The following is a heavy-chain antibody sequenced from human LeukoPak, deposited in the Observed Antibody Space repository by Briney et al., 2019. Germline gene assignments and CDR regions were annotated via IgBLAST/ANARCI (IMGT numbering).Heavy chain of an antibody. CDR2: IHYSGYT. D-gene: IGHD1-26*01. J-gene: IGHJ4*02. CDR1: GGSISSSSYY. CDR3: ARRWAAVVGATPIPFDY. Sequence: ASETLSLTCTVSGGSISSSSYYWGWIRQPPGKGLEWIGSIHYSGYTYYNPSLKSRVTMSVDTSKNQFSLKLSSVTAADTAVYYCARRWAAVVGATPIPFDYWGQGTLVTVSS. V-gene: IGHV4-39*01.